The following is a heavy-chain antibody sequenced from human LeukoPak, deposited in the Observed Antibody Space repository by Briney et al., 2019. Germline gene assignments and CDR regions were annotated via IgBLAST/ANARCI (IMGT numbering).Heavy chain of an antibody. V-gene: IGHV3-23*01. CDR1: GFTFSNYP. D-gene: IGHD4-17*01. CDR3: AKASERGLRDDYFDY. CDR2: ISGSGDYT. Sequence: AGGSLRLSCAASGFTFSNYPMNWVRQAPGKGLAWVSTISGSGDYTYYADSVEGRFTISRDNSKNTLFLQMNSLRAEDTAVYYCAKASERGLRDDYFDYWGQGTLVTVSS. J-gene: IGHJ4*02.